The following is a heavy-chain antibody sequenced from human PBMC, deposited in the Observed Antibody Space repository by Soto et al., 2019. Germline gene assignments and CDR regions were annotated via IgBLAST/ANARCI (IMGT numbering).Heavy chain of an antibody. J-gene: IGHJ6*02. CDR1: GYTFTSYA. V-gene: IGHV1-3*01. CDR2: INAGNGNT. D-gene: IGHD2-15*01. CDR3: ARVEPRYCSGGSCYSALDV. Sequence: ASVKVSCKASGYTFTSYAMHWVRQAPGQRLEWMGWINAGNGNTKYSQKFQGRVTITRDTSASTAYMELSSLRSEDTAVYYCARVEPRYCSGGSCYSALDVWGQGTTVTV.